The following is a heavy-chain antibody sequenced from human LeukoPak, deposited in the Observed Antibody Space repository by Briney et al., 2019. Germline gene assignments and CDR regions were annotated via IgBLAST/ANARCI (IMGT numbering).Heavy chain of an antibody. D-gene: IGHD3-9*01. CDR2: IYHSGST. J-gene: IGHJ4*02. Sequence: PSETLSLTCTVSGGSISSSSYYWGWIRQPPGKGLEWIGYIYHSGSTNYNPSLNSRVTISVDTSKNQFSLKLSSMTAADTAVYYCARHSRTYYDILAGPYGGNFDYWGQRTLVTVSS. CDR3: ARHSRTYYDILAGPYGGNFDY. CDR1: GGSISSSSYY. V-gene: IGHV4-61*05.